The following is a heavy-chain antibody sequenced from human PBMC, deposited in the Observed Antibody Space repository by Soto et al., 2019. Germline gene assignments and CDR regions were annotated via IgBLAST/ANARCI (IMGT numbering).Heavy chain of an antibody. Sequence: GASVKVSCKASGYTFTGYYMHWVRQAPGQGLEWMGWINPNSGGTNYAQKFQGRVTMTRDTSISTAYMELSSLRSDDTAIYYCARSSGGNFGIIIEGSNWFDPWGQGTLVTVSS. D-gene: IGHD3-3*01. CDR3: ARSSGGNFGIIIEGSNWFDP. J-gene: IGHJ5*02. V-gene: IGHV1-2*02. CDR2: INPNSGGT. CDR1: GYTFTGYY.